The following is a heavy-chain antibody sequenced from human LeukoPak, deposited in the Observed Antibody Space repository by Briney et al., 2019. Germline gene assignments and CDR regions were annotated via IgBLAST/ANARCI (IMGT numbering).Heavy chain of an antibody. V-gene: IGHV3-43*02. J-gene: IGHJ6*02. CDR2: ISGDGYST. D-gene: IGHD3-10*01. CDR3: AKSRGGPTMVRGVTSATDVYGMDV. Sequence: GGSLRLSCAASGFTFDDYAMHWVRQAPGKGLEWVSLISGDGYSTYYADSVKGRFTISRDNSKNSLYLQMNSLRTEDTALYYCAKSRGGPTMVRGVTSATDVYGMDVWGQGTTVTVSS. CDR1: GFTFDDYA.